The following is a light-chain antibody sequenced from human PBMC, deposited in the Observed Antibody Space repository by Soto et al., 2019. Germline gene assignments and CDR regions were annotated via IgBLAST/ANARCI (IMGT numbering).Light chain of an antibody. Sequence: QSVLAQPPSVSGAPGQKVTISCTGSSSNIGAGYDLHWYQQLPGTAPKLLLYGNSNRPSGVPDRFSGSKSGTSASLAITGLQAEDEADYYCQSYDSRLSAYVFGTGTKVTGL. V-gene: IGLV1-40*01. CDR2: GNS. CDR3: QSYDSRLSAYV. CDR1: SSNIGAGYD. J-gene: IGLJ1*01.